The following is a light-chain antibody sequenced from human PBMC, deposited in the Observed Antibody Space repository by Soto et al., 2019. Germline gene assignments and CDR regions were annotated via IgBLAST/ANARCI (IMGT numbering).Light chain of an antibody. Sequence: EIVLTPSPDTLALSPGERATLSCRASQTVIHNHLAWHQQKPGQTPRLLVYGASSRATGIPDRFSGSGSGTDLTLTISRLEPEDFAVYYCQQHGTSPITFGQGTRLEIK. CDR2: GAS. CDR1: QTVIHNH. CDR3: QQHGTSPIT. J-gene: IGKJ5*01. V-gene: IGKV3-20*01.